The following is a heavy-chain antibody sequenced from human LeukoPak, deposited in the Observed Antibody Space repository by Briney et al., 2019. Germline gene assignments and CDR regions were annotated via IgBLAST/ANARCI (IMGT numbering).Heavy chain of an antibody. CDR1: GYTFTSYD. V-gene: IGHV1-8*01. CDR3: ARRKTYGDYYYYYGMDV. CDR2: MNPNSGNT. Sequence: ASVKVSCKASGYTFTSYDINWVRQATGQGLEWMGWMNPNSGNTGYAQKFQGRVTMTRNTSISTAYMELSSLRSEDTAVCYCARRKTYGDYYYYYGMDVWGQGTTVTVSS. J-gene: IGHJ6*02. D-gene: IGHD4-17*01.